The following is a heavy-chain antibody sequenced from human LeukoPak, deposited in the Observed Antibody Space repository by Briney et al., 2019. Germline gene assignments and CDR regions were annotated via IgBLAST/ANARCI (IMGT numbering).Heavy chain of an antibody. CDR1: GGSFSGYY. CDR2: INHSGST. CDR3: ARSGLPYYDFWSGSNRGFDP. D-gene: IGHD3-3*01. J-gene: IGHJ5*02. Sequence: SETLSLTCAVYGGSFSGYYWSWIRQPPGKGLEWIEEINHSGSTNYNPSLKSRVTISVDTSKNQFSLKLSSVTAADTAVYYCARSGLPYYDFWSGSNRGFDPWGQGTLVTVSS. V-gene: IGHV4-34*01.